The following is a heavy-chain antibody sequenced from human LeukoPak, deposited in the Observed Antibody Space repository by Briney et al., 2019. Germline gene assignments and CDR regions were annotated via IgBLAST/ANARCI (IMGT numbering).Heavy chain of an antibody. CDR3: ARMTTRPSYYFDY. D-gene: IGHD4-17*01. Sequence: SQTLSLTCTVSGGSISSGGYYWSWIRQHPGKGLEWIGYIYYSGSTYYNPSLKSRVTISADTSKNQFSLKLSYLTAADTTVYYCARMTTRPSYYFDYWGQGTLVTVSS. CDR2: IYYSGST. V-gene: IGHV4-31*03. CDR1: GGSISSGGYY. J-gene: IGHJ4*02.